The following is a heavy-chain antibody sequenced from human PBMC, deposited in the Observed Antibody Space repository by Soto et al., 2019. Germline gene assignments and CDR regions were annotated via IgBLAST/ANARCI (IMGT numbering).Heavy chain of an antibody. CDR1: GFTFSSRW. D-gene: IGHD2-2*01. Sequence: GGSLRLSCATSGFTFSSRWMHWVRQAPGKGLVWVSYINSDGSTTTYADSVKGRFTISRDNAKNTVYLQMNSLRVDDTAVYYCARDTSYSTDYWGQGTLVTVSS. J-gene: IGHJ4*02. CDR3: ARDTSYSTDY. V-gene: IGHV3-74*01. CDR2: INSDGSTT.